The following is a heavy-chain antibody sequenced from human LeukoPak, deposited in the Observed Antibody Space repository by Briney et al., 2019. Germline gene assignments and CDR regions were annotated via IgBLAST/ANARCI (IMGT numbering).Heavy chain of an antibody. D-gene: IGHD2-2*01. CDR1: GYTFTSYG. CDR2: ISAYNGNA. J-gene: IGHJ6*02. V-gene: IGHV1-18*01. CDR3: ARDIVVVPAAERGNYYYYYSMDV. Sequence: ASVKVSCKASGYTFTSYGISWVRQAPGQGLEWMGWISAYNGNANYAQKLQGRVTMTTDTSTSTAYMELRSLRSDDTAVYYCARDIVVVPAAERGNYYYYYSMDVWGQGTTVTVSS.